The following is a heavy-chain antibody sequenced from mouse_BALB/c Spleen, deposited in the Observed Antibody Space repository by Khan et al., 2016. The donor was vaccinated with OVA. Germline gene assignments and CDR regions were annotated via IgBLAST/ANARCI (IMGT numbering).Heavy chain of an antibody. Sequence: QVQLKQSGAELARPGASVKLSCKASGYTFTDYYINWVKQRTGQGLEWIGEISPGSGDTYYNERFKGKATLTADKSSSTAYMQLSRLTSEASAVYCCARRNYFGYTFADWGQGTLVTVSA. D-gene: IGHD1-2*01. CDR1: GYTFTDYY. V-gene: IGHV1-77*01. CDR3: ARRNYFGYTFAD. J-gene: IGHJ3*01. CDR2: ISPGSGDT.